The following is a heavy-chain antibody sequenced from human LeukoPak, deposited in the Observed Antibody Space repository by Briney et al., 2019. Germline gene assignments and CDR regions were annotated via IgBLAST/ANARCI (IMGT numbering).Heavy chain of an antibody. D-gene: IGHD1-14*01. CDR1: GGSISPYY. CDR3: ARHGTISSESYFDY. Sequence: SETLSLTCTVSGGSISPYYWSWIRQTPGKGLEWIGYILYSGTTTNYNPSLKSRVTGFVDTSKNQVSLRLSSVTAADTAVYYCARHGTISSESYFDYWGQGALVTVSS. V-gene: IGHV4-59*08. J-gene: IGHJ4*02. CDR2: ILYSGTTT.